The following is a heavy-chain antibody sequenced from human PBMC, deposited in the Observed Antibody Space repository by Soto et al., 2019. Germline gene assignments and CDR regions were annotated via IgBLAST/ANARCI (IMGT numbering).Heavy chain of an antibody. CDR1: GYTFTSYD. Sequence: GASVKASCKASGYTFTSYDINWVRQATGQGLEWMGWMNPNSGNKGYAQKFQGRVTMTRNTSMSTAYMELSSLRSDHSPVYYCAGPLTTFDAFDIWGQATMVTVSS. D-gene: IGHD4-4*01. V-gene: IGHV1-8*01. CDR3: AGPLTTFDAFDI. CDR2: MNPNSGNK. J-gene: IGHJ3*02.